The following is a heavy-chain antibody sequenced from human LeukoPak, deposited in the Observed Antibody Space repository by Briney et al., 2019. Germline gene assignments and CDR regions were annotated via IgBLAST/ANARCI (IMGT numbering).Heavy chain of an antibody. CDR1: GYTFTGYY. V-gene: IGHV1-2*02. CDR3: ARGERDIVEVPAAGGSYFDY. D-gene: IGHD2-2*01. Sequence: ASVKVSCKASGYTFTGYYMHWVRQAPGQGLEWMGWINPNSGGTNYAQKFQGRVTMTRDTSISTAYMELSRLRSDDTAVYYCARGERDIVEVPAAGGSYFDYWGQGTLVTVSS. J-gene: IGHJ4*02. CDR2: INPNSGGT.